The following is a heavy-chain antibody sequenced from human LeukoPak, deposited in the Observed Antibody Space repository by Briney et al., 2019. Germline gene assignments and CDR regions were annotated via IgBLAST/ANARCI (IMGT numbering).Heavy chain of an antibody. V-gene: IGHV4-39*07. CDR2: VYYSGST. D-gene: IGHD3-22*01. J-gene: IGHJ4*02. Sequence: SETLSLTCTVSGGSISSSSYYWGWIRQPPGKGLEWIGSVYYSGSTYYNPSLKSRVTISVDTSKNQFSLKLTSVTVADTAVFYCASMDYYDLHYVHDWGQGTLVTVSS. CDR1: GGSISSSSYY. CDR3: ASMDYYDLHYVHD.